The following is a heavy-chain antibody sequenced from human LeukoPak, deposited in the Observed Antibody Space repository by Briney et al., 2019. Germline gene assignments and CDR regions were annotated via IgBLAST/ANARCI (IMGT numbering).Heavy chain of an antibody. D-gene: IGHD1-26*01. CDR3: ARDKLVGASTSYYYMDV. V-gene: IGHV4-4*07. CDR2: IYTSGST. J-gene: IGHJ6*03. Sequence: SETLSLTCTVSGGSISSYYWSWIRQPAGKGLEWIGRIYTSGSTNYNPSLKSRVTMSVDTSKNQFSLKLSSVTAADTAVYYCARDKLVGASTSYYYMDVWGKGTTVTVSS. CDR1: GGSISSYY.